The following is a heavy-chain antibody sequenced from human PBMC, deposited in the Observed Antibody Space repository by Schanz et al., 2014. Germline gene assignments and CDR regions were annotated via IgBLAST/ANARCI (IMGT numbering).Heavy chain of an antibody. D-gene: IGHD3-9*01. CDR3: AKAEYDILTDSYSRLDP. Sequence: QVQLVQSGAEVKKPGASVRVSCKASGYTFTTYAMSWVRQAPGQGLEWVGWISVYTGNTKYGQKVQGRVTMTADTSMNTAYMELRSLRSDDTAVYYCAKAEYDILTDSYSRLDPWGQGTLVTVSS. CDR2: ISVYTGNT. J-gene: IGHJ5*02. CDR1: GYTFTTYA. V-gene: IGHV1-18*01.